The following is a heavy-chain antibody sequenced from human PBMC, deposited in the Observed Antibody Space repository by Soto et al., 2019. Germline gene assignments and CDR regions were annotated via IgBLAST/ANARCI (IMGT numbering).Heavy chain of an antibody. CDR3: ARDRSAGIVYV. CDR2: IYHSGST. J-gene: IGHJ4*02. CDR1: GYSISSGYY. D-gene: IGHD2-15*01. V-gene: IGHV4-38-2*02. Sequence: SETLSLTCAVSGYSISSGYYWGWIRQPPGKGLEWIGSIYHSGSTYYNPSLKSRVTISVDTSKNQFSLKLSSVTAADTAVYYCARDRSAGIVYVWGQGTLVTLSS.